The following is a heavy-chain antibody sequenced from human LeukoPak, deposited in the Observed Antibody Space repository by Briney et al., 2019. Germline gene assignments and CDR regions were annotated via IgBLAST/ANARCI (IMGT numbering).Heavy chain of an antibody. D-gene: IGHD3-10*01. CDR1: GFTFSSYW. J-gene: IGHJ4*02. V-gene: IGHV3-7*01. CDR3: AILTYGSGRGYGY. CDR2: IKQDGSEK. Sequence: GGSLRLSCAGSGFTFSSYWMTWVRQAPGKGLEWVADIKQDGSEKYYVDSVKGRFTISRDNARRSLYLQMTSLRAEDTAVYYCAILTYGSGRGYGYWGQGTLVTVSS.